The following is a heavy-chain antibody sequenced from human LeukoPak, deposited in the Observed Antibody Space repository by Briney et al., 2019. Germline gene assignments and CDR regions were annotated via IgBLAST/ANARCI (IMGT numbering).Heavy chain of an antibody. CDR3: AREIPGAASAFDY. CDR1: GFPFSGYW. V-gene: IGHV3-7*03. CDR2: INQDGNRK. J-gene: IGHJ4*02. Sequence: GGSLRLSCTASGFPFSGYWMSWVRPAPGKGLEWVANINQDGNRKYHVDSVKGRFTISRDNAGNSQSLQLNSLRVEDTALYFCAREIPGAASAFDYWGQGTLVTVSS. D-gene: IGHD6-25*01.